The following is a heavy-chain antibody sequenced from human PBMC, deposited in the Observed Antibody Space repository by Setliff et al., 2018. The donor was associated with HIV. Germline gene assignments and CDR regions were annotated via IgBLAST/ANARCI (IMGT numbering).Heavy chain of an antibody. CDR3: AAVPWGHSSLIIDH. J-gene: IGHJ4*02. Sequence: SETLSLTCTVSGGSINSSTYYWGWIRQPPGKGLEWIGSFYYSGRTYYSPSLRSRVTISVDTSKNQFSLRLSSVTAADTAVYYCAAVPWGHSSLIIDHWGQGTPVTVSS. CDR2: FYYSGRT. CDR1: GGSINSSTYY. V-gene: IGHV4-39*01. D-gene: IGHD3-16*01.